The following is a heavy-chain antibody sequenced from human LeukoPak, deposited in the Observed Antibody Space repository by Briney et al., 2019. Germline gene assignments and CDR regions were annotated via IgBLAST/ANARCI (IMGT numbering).Heavy chain of an antibody. D-gene: IGHD2-2*01. J-gene: IGHJ4*02. V-gene: IGHV3-48*03. CDR1: GFTFSSYE. CDR3: ASTYCSSTSCYANYFDY. Sequence: PGGSLRLSCAASGFTFSSYEMNWVRQAPGKGLEWVSYISSSGSTIYYADSVKGRFTISRDNAKNPLYLQMNSLRAEDTAVYYCASTYCSSTSCYANYFDYWGQGTLVTVSS. CDR2: ISSSGSTI.